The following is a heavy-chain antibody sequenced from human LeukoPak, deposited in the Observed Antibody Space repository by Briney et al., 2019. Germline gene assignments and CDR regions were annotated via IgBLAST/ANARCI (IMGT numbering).Heavy chain of an antibody. J-gene: IGHJ6*02. CDR1: GGSISSYY. Sequence: SETLSLTCTASGGSISSYYWGWIRQPPGKGLEWIGYIYYSGSTNYNPSLKSRVTISVDTSKNQFSLKLSSVTAADTAVYYCASGGSGSSGFVYYYGMDVWGQGTTVTVSS. CDR2: IYYSGST. D-gene: IGHD3-10*01. CDR3: ASGGSGSSGFVYYYGMDV. V-gene: IGHV4-59*01.